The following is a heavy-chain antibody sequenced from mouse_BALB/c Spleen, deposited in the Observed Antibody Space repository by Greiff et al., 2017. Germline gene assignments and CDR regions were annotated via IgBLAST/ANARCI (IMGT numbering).Heavy chain of an antibody. D-gene: IGHD2-4*01. CDR3: ARHYDYDGDAMDY. Sequence: EVKLVESGGGLVKPGGSLKLSCAASGFTFSSYAMSWVRQTPEKRLEWVATISSGGSYTYYPDSVKGRFTISRDNAKNTLYLQMSSLRSEDTAMYYCARHYDYDGDAMDYWGQGTSVTVSS. V-gene: IGHV5-9-3*01. CDR2: ISSGGSYT. J-gene: IGHJ4*01. CDR1: GFTFSSYA.